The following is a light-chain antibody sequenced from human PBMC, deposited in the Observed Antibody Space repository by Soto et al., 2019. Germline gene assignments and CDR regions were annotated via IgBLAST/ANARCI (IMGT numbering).Light chain of an antibody. CDR3: CSYAGSTTYV. CDR1: SSDVGSYDL. Sequence: QSGLTQPASVSGSPRQSITISCTGTSSDVGSYDLVSWYQQHPGKAPKLIIYDVSKRPSGVSSRFSGSKSGNTASLTISGLQAEDEADYYCCSYAGSTTYVFGTGTKVTVL. V-gene: IGLV2-23*02. CDR2: DVS. J-gene: IGLJ1*01.